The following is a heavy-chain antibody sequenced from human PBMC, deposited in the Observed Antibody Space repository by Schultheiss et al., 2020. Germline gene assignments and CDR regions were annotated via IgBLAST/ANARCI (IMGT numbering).Heavy chain of an antibody. CDR1: GFTFSSYA. V-gene: IGHV3-23*01. D-gene: IGHD6-13*01. CDR2: ISGSGGST. CDR3: AKDNRRGIAAAGDFDY. J-gene: IGHJ4*02. Sequence: GESLKISCAASGFTFSSYAMSWVRQAPGKGLEWVSAISGSGGSTYYADSVKGRFTISRDNSKNSLYLQMNSLRAEDTAVYYCAKDNRRGIAAAGDFDYWGQGTLVTVSS.